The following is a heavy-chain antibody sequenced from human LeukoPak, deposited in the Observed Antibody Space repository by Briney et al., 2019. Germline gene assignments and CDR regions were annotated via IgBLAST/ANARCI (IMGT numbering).Heavy chain of an antibody. Sequence: GGSLRLSCAASGFTFSSYAMSWVRQAPGKGLEWVASIKQHASEKHYVDSVKGRFTISRDDARNSVSLHMSSLRDDDTALYYCTRGGSSYYAGWSDPWGQGSLVTVSS. CDR3: TRGGSSYYAGWSDP. J-gene: IGHJ5*02. CDR1: GFTFSSYA. CDR2: IKQHASEK. D-gene: IGHD3-10*01. V-gene: IGHV3-7*03.